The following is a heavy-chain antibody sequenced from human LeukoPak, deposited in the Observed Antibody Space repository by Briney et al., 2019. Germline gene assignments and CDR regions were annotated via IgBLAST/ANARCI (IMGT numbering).Heavy chain of an antibody. CDR3: ARGGSGSKTYYFDY. CDR2: ISSSSSYI. CDR1: GFTFSSYS. V-gene: IGHV3-21*01. Sequence: PGGSLRLSCAASGFTFSSYSMNWVRQAPGKGLEWVSSISSSSSYIYYADSVKGRFTISRDNAKNSLYLQMNSLRAEDTAVYYCARGGSGSKTYYFDYWGQGTLVTVSS. D-gene: IGHD3-10*01. J-gene: IGHJ4*02.